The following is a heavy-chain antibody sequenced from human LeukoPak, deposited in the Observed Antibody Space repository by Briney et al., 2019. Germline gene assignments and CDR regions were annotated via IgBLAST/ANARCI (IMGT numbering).Heavy chain of an antibody. V-gene: IGHV3-21*01. CDR2: ISSSSSYI. CDR1: GFTFSSYS. CDR3: ATDSSGWQYFDY. D-gene: IGHD6-19*01. J-gene: IGHJ4*02. Sequence: PGGSLRLSCAASGFTFSSYSMNWVRQAPGKGLEWASSISSSSSYIYYADSVKGRFTISRDNAKNSLYLQMNSLRAEDTAVYYCATDSSGWQYFDYWGQGTLVTVSS.